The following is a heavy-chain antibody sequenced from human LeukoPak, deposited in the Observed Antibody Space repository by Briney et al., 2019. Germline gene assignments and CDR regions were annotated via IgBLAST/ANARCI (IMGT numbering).Heavy chain of an antibody. V-gene: IGHV4-4*07. CDR2: IYTSGST. CDR1: GGSISSYY. Sequence: SETLSLTCTVSGGSISSYYWSWIRQPAGKGLEWIGRIYTSGSTSGNTIYNPSLKSRVTMSVDTSKNQFSLKLSSVTAADTAVYYCARREITMVRGALLYYFDYWGQGTLVTVSS. D-gene: IGHD3-10*01. J-gene: IGHJ4*02. CDR3: ARREITMVRGALLYYFDY.